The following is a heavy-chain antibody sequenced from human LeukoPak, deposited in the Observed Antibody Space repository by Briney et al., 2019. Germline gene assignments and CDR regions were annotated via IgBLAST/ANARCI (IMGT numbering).Heavy chain of an antibody. CDR3: ARGVRYLDY. D-gene: IGHD3-10*01. J-gene: IGHJ4*02. V-gene: IGHV3-48*02. CDR1: GFTLSAHW. CDR2: ISSSSSTI. Sequence: GESLRLSCTASGFTLSAHWMTWVRQAPGKGLEWVSYISSSSSTIYYADSLKGRFTISRDNAKKSLYLQMNSLRDEDTAVYYCARGVRYLDYWGQGTLVTVSS.